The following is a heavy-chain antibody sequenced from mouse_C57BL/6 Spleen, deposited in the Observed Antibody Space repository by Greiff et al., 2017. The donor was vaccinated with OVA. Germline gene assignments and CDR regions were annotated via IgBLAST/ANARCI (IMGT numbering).Heavy chain of an antibody. J-gene: IGHJ1*03. D-gene: IGHD1-1*01. CDR3: AKRRSNGSSYWYFDV. V-gene: IGHV2-5*01. Sequence: QVQLKESGPGLVQPSQSLSITCTVSGFSLTSYGVHWVRQSPGKGLEWLGMIWRGGSTAYNAAFMSRLSITKDNSTSHVFFKMNSLQADDTAIYSCAKRRSNGSSYWYFDVWGTGTTVTVSS. CDR2: IWRGGST. CDR1: GFSLTSYG.